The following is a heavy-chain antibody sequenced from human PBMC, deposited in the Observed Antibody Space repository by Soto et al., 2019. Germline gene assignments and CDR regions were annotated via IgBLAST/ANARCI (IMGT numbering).Heavy chain of an antibody. V-gene: IGHV1-69*13. Sequence: ASVKVSCKAAGGTFSTYTMSWVRQAPGQGLEWMGGIIPMFGTTTYAENFQGRVTITADESTSTAYMELTSLRSEDTAVYYCTRDLYYFDSSAYYGHNWFDPWGQGTRVTVSS. D-gene: IGHD3-22*01. CDR2: IIPMFGTT. CDR1: GGTFSTYT. CDR3: TRDLYYFDSSAYYGHNWFDP. J-gene: IGHJ5*02.